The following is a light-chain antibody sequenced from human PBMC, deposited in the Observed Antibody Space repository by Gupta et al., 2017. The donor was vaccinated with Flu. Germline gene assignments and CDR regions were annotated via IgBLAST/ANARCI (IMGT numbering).Light chain of an antibody. V-gene: IGLV1-44*01. CDR3: AAWHDTLIGYV. J-gene: IGLJ1*01. CDR1: SANIGSNT. Sequence: RVTISVSGSSANIGSNTVNWDAQVPGTAPKLLNYRDNQRPSGVPGRFSGAKSGTSASLAISGLQSEDEADYYCAAWHDTLIGYVFGTGTKLTVL. CDR2: RDN.